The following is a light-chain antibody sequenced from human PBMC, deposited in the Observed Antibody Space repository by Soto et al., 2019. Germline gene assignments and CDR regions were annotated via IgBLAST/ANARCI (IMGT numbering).Light chain of an antibody. V-gene: IGLV2-14*01. CDR1: SSDVGGHNY. Sequence: QSVLTQPASVSGSPGQSITISCTGASSDVGGHNYVSWYQQNPGKAPKLIMYEVSNRPSGVSNRFSGSKSGNTASLTISGLQAEDEADYYCSSYTTVNTLVVFGRGTKLTVL. CDR2: EVS. CDR3: SSYTTVNTLVV. J-gene: IGLJ2*01.